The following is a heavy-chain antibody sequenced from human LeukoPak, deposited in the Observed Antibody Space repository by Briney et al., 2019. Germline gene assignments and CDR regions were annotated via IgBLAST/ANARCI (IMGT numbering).Heavy chain of an antibody. CDR2: ISSSSSYI. D-gene: IGHD3-22*01. J-gene: IGHJ4*02. CDR3: ARGAHYYYDSSGYSYGDDY. V-gene: IGHV3-21*01. Sequence: GASLRLSCAASGFTFTNYNMNWVRQAPGKGLEWVSSISSSSSYIYYADSVKGRFTISRDNAKNSLYLQMNSLRAEDTAVYYCARGAHYYYDSSGYSYGDDYWGQGTLVTVSS. CDR1: GFTFTNYN.